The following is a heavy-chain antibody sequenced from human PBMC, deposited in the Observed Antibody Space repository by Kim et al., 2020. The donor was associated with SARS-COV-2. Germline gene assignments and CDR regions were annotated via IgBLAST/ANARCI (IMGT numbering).Heavy chain of an antibody. CDR2: ISWNSGSI. J-gene: IGHJ3*02. V-gene: IGHV3-9*01. CDR1: GFTFGDYA. D-gene: IGHD2-2*01. CDR3: AKDVVPAAMDAFDI. Sequence: GGSLRLSCAASGFTFGDYAMHWVRQAPGKGLEWVSGISWNSGSIGYADSVKGRFTISRDNAKNSLYLQMNSLRAEDTALYYCAKDVVPAAMDAFDIWGQGTMVTVSS.